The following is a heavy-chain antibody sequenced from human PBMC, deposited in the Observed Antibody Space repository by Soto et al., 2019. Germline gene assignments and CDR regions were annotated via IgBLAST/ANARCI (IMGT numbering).Heavy chain of an antibody. Sequence: GGSLRLSCAASGFTFSSYSMNWVRQAPGKGLEWVSYISSSSSTIYYADSVKGRFTISRDNAKNSLYLQMNSLRAEDTAVYYCARALYNWNDSAFDIWGQGTMVTVSS. D-gene: IGHD1-1*01. CDR3: ARALYNWNDSAFDI. V-gene: IGHV3-48*01. CDR2: ISSSSSTI. CDR1: GFTFSSYS. J-gene: IGHJ3*02.